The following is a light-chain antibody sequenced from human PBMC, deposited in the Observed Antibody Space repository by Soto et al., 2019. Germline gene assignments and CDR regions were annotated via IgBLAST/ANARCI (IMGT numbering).Light chain of an antibody. J-gene: IGLJ2*01. Sequence: QSALTQPASVSGSPGQSITISCTGTSSDVGGYNYVSWYQQHPGKAPKLMIYDVSNRPSGVSNRLSGSKSGHTASLTISGLQAEDGADYYCSSYTSSSTVFGGGTKLTVL. CDR1: SSDVGGYNY. CDR3: SSYTSSSTV. V-gene: IGLV2-14*01. CDR2: DVS.